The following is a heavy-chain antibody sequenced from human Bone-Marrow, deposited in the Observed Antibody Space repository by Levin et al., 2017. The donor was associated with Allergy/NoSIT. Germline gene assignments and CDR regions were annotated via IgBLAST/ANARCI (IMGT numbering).Heavy chain of an antibody. Sequence: GESLKISCAASGFTFSSYAMHWVRQAPGKGLEWVAVISYDGSNKYYADSVKGRFTISRDNSKNTLYLQMNSLRAEDTAVYYCASRGSHGDYWGQGTLVTVSS. CDR2: ISYDGSNK. CDR3: ASRGSHGDY. J-gene: IGHJ4*02. D-gene: IGHD3-16*01. CDR1: GFTFSSYA. V-gene: IGHV3-30-3*01.